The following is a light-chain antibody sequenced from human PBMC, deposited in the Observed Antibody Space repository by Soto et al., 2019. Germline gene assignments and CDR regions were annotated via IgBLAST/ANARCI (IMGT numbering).Light chain of an antibody. CDR3: QSYDSSLRLAV. Sequence: QSVLTQSPSVSGAPGQRVTISCSGSSSNIGAGYDVHWYQQLPGTAPRLLIYVSRNRPSGVPDRFSGSKSGTSASLAITGLQTDDEADYYCQSYDSSLRLAVFGGGTKLTVL. CDR1: SSNIGAGYD. CDR2: VSR. V-gene: IGLV1-40*01. J-gene: IGLJ3*02.